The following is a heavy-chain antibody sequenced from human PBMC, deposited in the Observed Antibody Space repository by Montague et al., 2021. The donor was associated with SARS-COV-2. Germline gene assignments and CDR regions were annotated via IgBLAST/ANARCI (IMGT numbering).Heavy chain of an antibody. Sequence: VKPTQTLTLTCTFSGFSLSTSGVCVSWIRQPPGKALEWLARIDWDDDKYYSTSLKTRLTISKDTSKNQVVLTMTNMDPVDTATYYCARTAGTDYTGYYYYAMDVWGQGTTVTVSS. V-gene: IGHV2-70*11. CDR1: GFSLSTSGVC. D-gene: IGHD3-10*01. CDR2: IDWDDDK. J-gene: IGHJ6*02. CDR3: ARTAGTDYTGYYYYAMDV.